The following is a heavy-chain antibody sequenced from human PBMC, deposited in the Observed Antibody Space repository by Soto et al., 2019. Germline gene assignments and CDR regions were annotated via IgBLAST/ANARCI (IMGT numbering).Heavy chain of an antibody. D-gene: IGHD4-17*01. CDR2: ISYDGSNK. J-gene: IGHJ5*02. CDR3: AKDSLDYGDYDWFDP. Sequence: QVQLVESGGGVVQPGRSLRLSCAASGFTFSSYGMHWVRQPPGKGLEWVAVISYDGSNKYYADSVKGRFTISRDNSKNTLYLQMNGLRAEDTAVYYCAKDSLDYGDYDWFDPCGQGTLVTVSS. CDR1: GFTFSSYG. V-gene: IGHV3-30*18.